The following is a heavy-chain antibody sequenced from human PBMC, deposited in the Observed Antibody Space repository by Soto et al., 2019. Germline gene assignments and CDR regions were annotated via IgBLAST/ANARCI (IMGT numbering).Heavy chain of an antibody. V-gene: IGHV4-38-2*01. Sequence: PSETLSLTCAVSGYSISSGYYWGWIRQPPGKGRGGIGSIYHSGSTYYNPSLKSRVTISVDTSKNQFSLKLSSVTAADTAVYYCARTLTEITIFGVVMKAYYFDYWGQGTLVTVSS. CDR3: ARTLTEITIFGVVMKAYYFDY. J-gene: IGHJ4*02. CDR1: GYSISSGYY. CDR2: IYHSGST. D-gene: IGHD3-3*01.